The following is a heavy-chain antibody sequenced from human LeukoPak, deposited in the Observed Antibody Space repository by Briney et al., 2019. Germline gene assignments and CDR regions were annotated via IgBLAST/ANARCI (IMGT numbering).Heavy chain of an antibody. Sequence: GGSPRLSCVASGFSFSNAWMRWVRAAPGKGLEWVGRIKRKTDGGTTDYAAPVNGRFTIARDDSKNTLYLQMNSLKTEDTAVYYCTAIPAITIFGVVTNAFDIWGQGTMVTVSS. J-gene: IGHJ3*02. D-gene: IGHD3-3*01. CDR1: GFSFSNAW. CDR2: IKRKTDGGTT. CDR3: TAIPAITIFGVVTNAFDI. V-gene: IGHV3-15*01.